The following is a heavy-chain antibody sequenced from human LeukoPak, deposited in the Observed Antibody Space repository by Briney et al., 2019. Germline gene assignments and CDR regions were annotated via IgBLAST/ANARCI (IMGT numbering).Heavy chain of an antibody. J-gene: IGHJ6*04. CDR1: GITLDDYG. CDR2: INWSGGST. V-gene: IGHV3-20*04. D-gene: IGHD3-10*02. Sequence: PGGSLRLSCAVSGITLDDYGMSWVRQGPGEGLEWVSGINWSGGSTGYADSVKGRFTISRDDAKNSLYPQMNSLRAEDTAVYYCAELGITMIGGVWGKGTTVTISS. CDR3: AELGITMIGGV.